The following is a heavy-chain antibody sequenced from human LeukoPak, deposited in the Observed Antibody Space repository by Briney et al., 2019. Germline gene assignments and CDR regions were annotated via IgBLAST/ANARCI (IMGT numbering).Heavy chain of an antibody. D-gene: IGHD2-2*01. CDR3: ARASSGDGSTSWGFPRLESSVDY. J-gene: IGHJ4*02. CDR1: GFTVSSYG. CDR2: IWYDGSNK. V-gene: IGHV3-33*08. Sequence: PGGSLRLSCAASGFTVSSYGMHWVRQAPGKGLEWVAVIWYDGSNKYYADSVKGRFTISRDNSKNTLYLQMNSLRAEDTAVYYCARASSGDGSTSWGFPRLESSVDYWGQGTLVTVSS.